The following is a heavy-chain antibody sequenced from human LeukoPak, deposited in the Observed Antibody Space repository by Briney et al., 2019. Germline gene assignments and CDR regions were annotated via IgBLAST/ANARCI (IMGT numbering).Heavy chain of an antibody. CDR2: INHSGST. D-gene: IGHD3-9*01. J-gene: IGHJ4*02. Sequence: SETLSLTCAVYGGSFSGYYWSWIRQPPGKGLEWIGEINHSGSTNYNPSLKSRVTISVDTSKNQFSLKLSSVTAADTAVYYCARDPLRYFDWLLSEGDYWGQGTLVTVSS. CDR1: GGSFSGYY. CDR3: ARDPLRYFDWLLSEGDY. V-gene: IGHV4-34*01.